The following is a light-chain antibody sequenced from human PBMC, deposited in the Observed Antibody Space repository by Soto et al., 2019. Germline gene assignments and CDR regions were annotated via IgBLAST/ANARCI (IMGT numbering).Light chain of an antibody. CDR2: DVS. CDR1: SSDVGGYNY. Sequence: TSSDVGGYNYVSWYQQHPGKAPQVMIYDVSNRPSGVSNRFSGSKSGNTASLTISGLQAEDEADYYCYSYTTSSTFVFGTGPKVTVL. J-gene: IGLJ1*01. CDR3: YSYTTSSTFV. V-gene: IGLV2-14*04.